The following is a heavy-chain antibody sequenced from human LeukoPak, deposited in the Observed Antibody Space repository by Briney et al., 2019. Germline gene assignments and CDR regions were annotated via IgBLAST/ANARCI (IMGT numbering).Heavy chain of an antibody. CDR3: AKDVETATIEGNFDY. D-gene: IGHD5-24*01. CDR1: GFTFSSYG. V-gene: IGHV3-30*18. J-gene: IGHJ4*02. CDR2: ISYDGSNK. Sequence: GGSLRLSCAASGFTFSSYGMHWVRQAPGKGLEWVAVISYDGSNKYYADSVKGRFTISRDNSKNTLYLQMNSLRAEDTAVYYCAKDVETATIEGNFDYWGQGTLVTVSS.